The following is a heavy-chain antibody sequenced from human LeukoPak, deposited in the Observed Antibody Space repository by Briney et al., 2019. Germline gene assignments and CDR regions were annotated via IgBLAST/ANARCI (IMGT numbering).Heavy chain of an antibody. CDR2: IKKDGSGI. Sequence: GGSLRLSCAASGFTFGTFAFSWVRQAPGKGLEGVANIKKDGSGISYVESVKGRFIISRDNSRNSLYLQMNSLKVEDTAVYFCAGGNAMDVWGKGTAVTVYS. CDR3: AGGNAMDV. J-gene: IGHJ6*04. CDR1: GFTFGTFA. V-gene: IGHV3-7*03.